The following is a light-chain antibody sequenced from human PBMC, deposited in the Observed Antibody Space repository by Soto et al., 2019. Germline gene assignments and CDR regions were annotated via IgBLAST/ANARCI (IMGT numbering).Light chain of an antibody. CDR2: GAS. J-gene: IGKJ1*01. CDR1: QSVSSN. Sequence: EVVMTQSPATLSVSPGERATLSCRASQSVSSNLAWYQQKPGQAPRLLIYGASTRATGIPARFIGSGSGTEFTLTLSSLQSEDFAVYYCQQYNNWPPWTFGQGTKVEIK. CDR3: QQYNNWPPWT. V-gene: IGKV3-15*01.